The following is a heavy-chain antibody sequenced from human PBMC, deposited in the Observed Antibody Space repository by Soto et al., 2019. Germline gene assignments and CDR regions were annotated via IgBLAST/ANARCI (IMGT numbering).Heavy chain of an antibody. V-gene: IGHV3-33*01. CDR2: IWYDGSNK. Sequence: GGSLRLSCAASGFTFSSYGMHWVRQAPGKGLEWVAVIWYDGSNKYYADSVKGRFTISRDNSKNTLYLQMNSLRAEDTAVYYCARRSGRATFDYWGQGTLVTVS. D-gene: IGHD3-3*01. CDR3: ARRSGRATFDY. CDR1: GFTFSSYG. J-gene: IGHJ4*02.